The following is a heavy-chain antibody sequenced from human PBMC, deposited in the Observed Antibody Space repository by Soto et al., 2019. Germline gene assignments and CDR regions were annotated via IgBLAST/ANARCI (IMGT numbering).Heavy chain of an antibody. CDR2: IFDSGNA. D-gene: IGHD5-12*01. J-gene: IGHJ4*02. Sequence: QVQLQESGPGLVKPSETLSLTCTVSGGSINSYCWSWIRQPPGKGLEWIAYIFDSGNANYNPSLKSRVTISVDTSKNQFSLKLTSVTAADTAVYYYTRHRRTKVAKFYFDNWGQGALVTVSS. CDR3: TRHRRTKVAKFYFDN. V-gene: IGHV4-59*08. CDR1: GGSINSYC.